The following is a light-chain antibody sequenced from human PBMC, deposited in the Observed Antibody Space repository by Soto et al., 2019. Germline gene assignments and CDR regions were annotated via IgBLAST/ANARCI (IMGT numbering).Light chain of an antibody. V-gene: IGKV3-20*01. CDR3: QQYGSSPPVT. J-gene: IGKJ1*01. CDR1: QSVSSSY. CDR2: GAS. Sequence: EIVLTQSPGTLSLSPGERATLSCRASQSVSSSYLAWYQQKPGQAPRLLIYGASSRATGIPDRFSGSGSGKDLTLTISRLEPEDFAVYYCQQYGSSPPVTFGQGTKVEIK.